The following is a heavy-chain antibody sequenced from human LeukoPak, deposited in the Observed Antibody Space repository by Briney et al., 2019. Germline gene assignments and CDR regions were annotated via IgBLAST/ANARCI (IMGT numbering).Heavy chain of an antibody. J-gene: IGHJ4*02. CDR2: VNSDGTST. CDR3: AGGRFSGFDH. CDR1: QSTFYSYW. Sequence: GGSLRLSCAAAQSTFYSYWMHWVRLVPGKGLAWVSRVNSDGTSTTYADSVKGRFTVSRDNAQNTLYLQMDSLRVDDTAVYYCAGGRFSGFDHWGQGILVTVSS. D-gene: IGHD1-14*01. V-gene: IGHV3-74*03.